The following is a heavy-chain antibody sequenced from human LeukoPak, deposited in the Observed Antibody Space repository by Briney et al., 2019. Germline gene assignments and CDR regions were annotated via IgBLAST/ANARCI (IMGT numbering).Heavy chain of an antibody. Sequence: GGSLRLSCVASGFTFRNYVIHWVRQAPGKGLEWVAVTSSDLNVKLYADSVKGRFTISRDNSRSTLYLQMNSLRPEDTAIYYCAREGYYGSGSPPSLYFDYWGQGTLVTVSS. CDR3: AREGYYGSGSPPSLYFDY. V-gene: IGHV3-30-3*01. J-gene: IGHJ4*02. CDR2: TSSDLNVK. CDR1: GFTFRNYV. D-gene: IGHD3-10*01.